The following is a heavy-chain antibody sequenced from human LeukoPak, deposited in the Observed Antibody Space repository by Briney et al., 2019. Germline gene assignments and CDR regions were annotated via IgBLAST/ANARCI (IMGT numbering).Heavy chain of an antibody. CDR2: IKSKTDGGTT. V-gene: IGHV3-15*01. D-gene: IGHD5-12*01. CDR1: GFTFSNAW. J-gene: IGHJ4*02. CDR3: TKDPLDIVATISFYFDY. Sequence: GGSLRLSCAASGFTFSNAWMSWVRQAPGKGPEWVGRIKSKTDGGTTDYAAPVKGRFTISRADSKNTLYPQMNSLKTEDTAVYFCTKDPLDIVATISFYFDYWGQGTLVTVPS.